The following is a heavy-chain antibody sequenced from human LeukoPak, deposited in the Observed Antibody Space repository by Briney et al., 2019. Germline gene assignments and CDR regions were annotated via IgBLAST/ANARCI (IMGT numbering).Heavy chain of an antibody. J-gene: IGHJ6*02. CDR2: IYHSGST. CDR1: GGSISSSNW. CDR3: ARQRHYYDSSYPAYYYYGMDV. D-gene: IGHD3-22*01. V-gene: IGHV4-4*02. Sequence: PSETLSLTCAVSGGSISSSNWWSWVRQPPGKGLEWIGEIYHSGSTNYNPSLKSRVTISVDKSKNQFSLKLSSVTAADTAVYYCARQRHYYDSSYPAYYYYGMDVWGQGTTVTVSS.